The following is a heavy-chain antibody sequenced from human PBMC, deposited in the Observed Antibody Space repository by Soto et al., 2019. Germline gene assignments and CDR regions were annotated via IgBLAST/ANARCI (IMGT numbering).Heavy chain of an antibody. V-gene: IGHV4-59*01. J-gene: IGHJ4*02. Sequence: SETLSLTYTVSGASISSYYWTWIRQPPGKGLEWIGYISYSGSTNYNPSLKSRVTISVDTSKNQFSLKLTSVTAADTAVYFCARVTPRKSNLYFYDYWGQGTLVTVSS. CDR1: GASISSYY. CDR2: ISYSGST. CDR3: ARVTPRKSNLYFYDY. D-gene: IGHD3-3*01.